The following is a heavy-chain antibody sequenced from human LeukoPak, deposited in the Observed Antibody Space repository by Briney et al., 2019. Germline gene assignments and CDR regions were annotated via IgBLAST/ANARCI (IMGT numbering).Heavy chain of an antibody. V-gene: IGHV3-9*01. D-gene: IGHD4-17*01. CDR3: ARDRGVYGDYANDY. CDR1: GFIFDDYA. J-gene: IGHJ4*02. Sequence: GGSLRLSCAVSGFIFDDYAMHWVRQAPGKGLKWVSGISWNSGSIGYADSVKGRFTISRDNAKNSLYLQMNSLRAEDTAVYYCARDRGVYGDYANDYWGQGTLVTVSS. CDR2: ISWNSGSI.